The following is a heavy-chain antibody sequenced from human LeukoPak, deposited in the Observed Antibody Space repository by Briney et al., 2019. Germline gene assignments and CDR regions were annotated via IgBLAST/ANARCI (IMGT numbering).Heavy chain of an antibody. CDR2: IKQDGSEK. CDR1: GFTFSSYW. Sequence: GGSLRLSCAASGFTFSSYWMSWVRQAPGKGLEWVANIKQDGSEKYYVDSVKGRFTISRDNAKNSLYLQMNSLRAEDTAVYYCASLNNWSLYYYYYYGMDVWGQGTTVTVSS. D-gene: IGHD1-1*01. J-gene: IGHJ6*02. CDR3: ASLNNWSLYYYYYYGMDV. V-gene: IGHV3-7*01.